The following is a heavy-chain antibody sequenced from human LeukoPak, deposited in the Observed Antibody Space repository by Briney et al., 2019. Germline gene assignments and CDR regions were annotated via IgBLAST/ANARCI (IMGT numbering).Heavy chain of an antibody. CDR3: AHRKNYYDSSVFDN. V-gene: IGHV2-5*02. D-gene: IGHD3-22*01. Sequence: SGPTLVNPTQTLTLTCTFSGFSLTTRGVGVGWIPQPPGRALEWLALIYWDDDRRYSPSLKSRLTITKDTSRNQVVLTMTNMDPVDTATYFCAHRKNYYDSSVFDNWGQGTLVTVSS. J-gene: IGHJ4*02. CDR1: GFSLTTRGVG. CDR2: IYWDDDR.